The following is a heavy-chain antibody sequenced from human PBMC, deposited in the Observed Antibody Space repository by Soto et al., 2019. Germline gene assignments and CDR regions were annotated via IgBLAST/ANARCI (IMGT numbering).Heavy chain of an antibody. CDR1: GFTLSTYW. J-gene: IGHJ5*02. V-gene: IGHV3-74*01. D-gene: IGHD2-15*01. CDR2: ISSGGTYT. CDR3: ARTFVDGMAGFGP. Sequence: EVQLVESGGGLVQPGESLRLSCAASGFTLSTYWMHWVRQVPGKGLVWVSRISSGGTYTNYADSVKGRFTISRDSARNTLFLQMNYLTGEDTAVYYCARTFVDGMAGFGPWGQGTLVTVSS.